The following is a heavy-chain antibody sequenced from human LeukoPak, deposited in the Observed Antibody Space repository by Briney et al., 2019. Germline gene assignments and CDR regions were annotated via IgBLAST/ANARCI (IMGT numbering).Heavy chain of an antibody. J-gene: IGHJ4*02. Sequence: SETLSLTCTVSGGSISNFYWSWIRQPPGKGLEGIGYIYYSGSTNYNPSLKSRVTISVDTSKNQFSLKLSSVTAADTAMYYCARQQYASGNSYYLDYWGQGTLVTVSS. V-gene: IGHV4-59*08. CDR1: GGSISNFY. CDR3: ARQQYASGNSYYLDY. D-gene: IGHD3-10*01. CDR2: IYYSGST.